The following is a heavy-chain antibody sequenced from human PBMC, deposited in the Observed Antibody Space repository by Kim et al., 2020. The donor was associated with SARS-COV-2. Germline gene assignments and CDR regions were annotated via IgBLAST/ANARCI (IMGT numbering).Heavy chain of an antibody. D-gene: IGHD3-10*01. CDR3: ARGVKTYYYGSGSYWFDP. J-gene: IGHJ5*02. Sequence: KGRFTISRDNAKNTLYLQMNSLRAEDTAVYYCARGVKTYYYGSGSYWFDPWGQGTLVTVSS. V-gene: IGHV3-74*01.